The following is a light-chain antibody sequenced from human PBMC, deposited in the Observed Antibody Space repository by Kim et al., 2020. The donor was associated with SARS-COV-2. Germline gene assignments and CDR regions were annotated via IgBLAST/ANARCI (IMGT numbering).Light chain of an antibody. CDR3: QNYNSAPWT. CDR1: EDISNC. V-gene: IGKV1-27*01. Sequence: ASVGERLTITCRASEDISNCLVWYQQKPGNVPQPLIYDAATLQSGVLSRFSGSGYGAEFSLTISSLQAEDAAAYYCQNYNSAPWTFGQGTKVDIK. J-gene: IGKJ1*01. CDR2: DAA.